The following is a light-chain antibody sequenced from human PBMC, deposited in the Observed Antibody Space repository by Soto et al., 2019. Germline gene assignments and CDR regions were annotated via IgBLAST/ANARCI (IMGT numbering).Light chain of an antibody. J-gene: IGLJ1*01. CDR1: SSDVGGYNS. CDR2: EVS. Sequence: SVLTQPASVSGCPGQSITVSCTGTSSDVGGYNSVSWYQQHPGKPPKLIIYEVSNRPSGVSDRFSGSKSGNTASLTISGLQAEDEADYYCSSYTSTSSYVFATGTKVTVL. CDR3: SSYTSTSSYV. V-gene: IGLV2-14*03.